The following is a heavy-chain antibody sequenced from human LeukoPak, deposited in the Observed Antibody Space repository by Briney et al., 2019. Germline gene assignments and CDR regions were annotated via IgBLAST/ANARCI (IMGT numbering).Heavy chain of an antibody. CDR1: GGTFSSYA. CDR2: INPNSGGT. J-gene: IGHJ4*02. CDR3: ARGYCSGGSCYEIDY. Sequence: GASVKVSCKASGGTFSSYAISWVRQAPGQGLEWMGWINPNSGGTNYAQKFQGRVTMTRDTSISTAYMELSRLRSDDTAVYYCARGYCSGGSCYEIDYWGQGTLVTVSS. D-gene: IGHD2-15*01. V-gene: IGHV1-2*02.